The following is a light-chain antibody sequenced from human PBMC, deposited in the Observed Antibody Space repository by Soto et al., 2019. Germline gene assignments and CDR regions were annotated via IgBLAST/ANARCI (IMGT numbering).Light chain of an antibody. J-gene: IGLJ1*01. CDR3: QVWDSTSDHYV. Sequence: SYELTQPPSVSVAPGQTARIPCGGDNIGSKNVYWYQQKPGQAPVVVVYDGSDRPSGIPERFSGSNSGTTATLTISRVEAGDEADYFCQVWDSTSDHYVFGAGTKVTVL. CDR1: NIGSKN. CDR2: DGS. V-gene: IGLV3-21*02.